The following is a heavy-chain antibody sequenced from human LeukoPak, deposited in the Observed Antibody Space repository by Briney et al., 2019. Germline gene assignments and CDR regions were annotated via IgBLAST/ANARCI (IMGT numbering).Heavy chain of an antibody. CDR3: TTTHYNFYDLDH. Sequence: PGGSLRLSCAASGFIFSSAWMSWVRQAPGKGLEWVGHIKTKTDGWTTDYAASVKGRFTISRDDSKNTVYLQMNSLKTEDTAVYYCTTTHYNFYDLDHWGQGTLVTVSS. CDR2: IKTKTDGWTT. J-gene: IGHJ4*02. D-gene: IGHD3-3*01. CDR1: GFIFSSAW. V-gene: IGHV3-15*01.